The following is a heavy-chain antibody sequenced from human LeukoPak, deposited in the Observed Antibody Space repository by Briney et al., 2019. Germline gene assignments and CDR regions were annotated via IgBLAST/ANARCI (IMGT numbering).Heavy chain of an antibody. CDR1: GGSISSGNYY. CDR3: ARNIPARPQDY. D-gene: IGHD6-6*01. Sequence: SQTLSLTCTVSGGSISSGNYYWSWIRQPAGKGLEWIGRIYTSGSTNYNPSLKSRVTISVDTSKNQFSLKLSSVTAADMAVYYCARNIPARPQDYWGQGTLVTVSS. V-gene: IGHV4-61*02. CDR2: IYTSGST. J-gene: IGHJ4*02.